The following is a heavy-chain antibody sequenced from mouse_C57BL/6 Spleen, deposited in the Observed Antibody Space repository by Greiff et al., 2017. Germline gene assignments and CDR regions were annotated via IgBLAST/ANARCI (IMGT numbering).Heavy chain of an antibody. CDR2: ISYSGST. V-gene: IGHV3-1*01. CDR1: GYSITSGYD. Sequence: EVQLVESGPGMVKPSQSLSLTCTVTGYSITSGYDWHWIRHFPGNKLEWMGYISYSGSTNYNPSLKSRISITHDTSKNHFFLKLNSVTTEDTATYYCARGRWGDFDYWGQGTTLTVSS. J-gene: IGHJ2*01. CDR3: ARGRWGDFDY. D-gene: IGHD2-3*01.